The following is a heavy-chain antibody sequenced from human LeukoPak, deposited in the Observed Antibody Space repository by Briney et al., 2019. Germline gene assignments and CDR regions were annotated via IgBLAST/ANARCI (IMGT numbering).Heavy chain of an antibody. D-gene: IGHD5-18*01. Sequence: GGSLRLSCAASGFTFSSYEMNWVRQAPGKGLEWVSYISSSGSTIYYADSVKGRFTISRDNSKNTLYLQMNSLRAEDTAVYYCAKGRGYSYGYRGDGAFDYWGQGTLVTVSS. CDR2: ISSSGSTI. V-gene: IGHV3-48*03. CDR1: GFTFSSYE. CDR3: AKGRGYSYGYRGDGAFDY. J-gene: IGHJ4*02.